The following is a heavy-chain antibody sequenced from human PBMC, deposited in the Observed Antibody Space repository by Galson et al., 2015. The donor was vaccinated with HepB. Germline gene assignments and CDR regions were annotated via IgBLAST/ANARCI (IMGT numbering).Heavy chain of an antibody. D-gene: IGHD6-13*01. V-gene: IGHV3-23*01. J-gene: IGHJ6*02. Sequence: SLRLSCAASGFTFSIYAMTWVRQAPGKGLEWVSAISSGGSTYYADPVTGRLTISRDNSTRTLYLLMNSLRAEDTAVYYCAKVDLDSFAGTFYYYGMAVWGQGTTVTVSS. CDR3: AKVDLDSFAGTFYYYGMAV. CDR2: ISSGGST. CDR1: GFTFSIYA.